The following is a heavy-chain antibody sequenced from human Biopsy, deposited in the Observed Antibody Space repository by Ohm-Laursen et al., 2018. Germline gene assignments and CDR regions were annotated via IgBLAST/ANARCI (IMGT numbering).Heavy chain of an antibody. CDR2: INPKSGGT. CDR3: AIDGNDFLTDYLKIDQ. CDR1: GYTFNDYY. Sequence: SSVKVSCKASGYTFNDYYIHWVRQSPGQGLEWMGWINPKSGGTHYLEKFRGRVTMTRDTSISTAYMEVSSLRSDDTAVYYCAIDGNDFLTDYLKIDQWGQGTLVTVSS. J-gene: IGHJ4*02. V-gene: IGHV1-2*02. D-gene: IGHD3-9*01.